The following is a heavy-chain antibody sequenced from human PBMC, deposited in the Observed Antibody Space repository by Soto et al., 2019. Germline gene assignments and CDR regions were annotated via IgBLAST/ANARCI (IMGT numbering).Heavy chain of an antibody. CDR1: GGSISVYY. CDR3: ARGVGSSPPQY. Sequence: SETLSLTCTISGGSISVYYWSWIRQPPGRGLEWIGYIYASGSPYYNPSLKSRVTISADTSKNQISLKLTSPTAADTAVYYCARGVGSSPPQYWGRGTLVTVSS. D-gene: IGHD1-26*01. J-gene: IGHJ4*02. CDR2: IYASGSP. V-gene: IGHV4-59*01.